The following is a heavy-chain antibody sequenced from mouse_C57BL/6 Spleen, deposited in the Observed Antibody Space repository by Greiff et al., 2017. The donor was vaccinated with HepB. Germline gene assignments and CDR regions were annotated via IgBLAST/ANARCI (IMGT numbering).Heavy chain of an antibody. CDR1: GFSLTSYA. J-gene: IGHJ4*01. D-gene: IGHD2-5*01. V-gene: IGHV2-9-1*01. CDR2: IWTGGGT. Sequence: VKLVESGPGLVAPSQSLSITCTVSGFSLTSYAISWVRQPPGKGLEWLGVIWTGGGTNYNSALKSRLSISKDNSKSQVFLKMNSLQTDDTARYYCARKHYYSNYDYAMDYWGQGTSVTVSS. CDR3: ARKHYYSNYDYAMDY.